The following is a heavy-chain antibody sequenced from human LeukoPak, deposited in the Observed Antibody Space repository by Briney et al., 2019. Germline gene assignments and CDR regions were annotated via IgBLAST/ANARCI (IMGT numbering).Heavy chain of an antibody. CDR1: GYTFTNYW. D-gene: IGHD6-13*01. V-gene: IGHV5-51*01. CDR3: ARQPSAYSSSSLDY. CDR2: IYPGDSDT. Sequence: AGESLKISCKGSGYTFTNYWIGWVRQMPGKGLEWMGIIYPGDSDTRYSPSFQGQVTISADKSISTAYLQWSSLKAPDTAMYYCARQPSAYSSSSLDYWGQGTLVTVSS. J-gene: IGHJ4*02.